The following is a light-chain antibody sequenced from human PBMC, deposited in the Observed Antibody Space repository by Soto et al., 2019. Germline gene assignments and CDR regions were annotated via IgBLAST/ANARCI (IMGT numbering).Light chain of an antibody. CDR1: QSVFSS. V-gene: IGKV3-15*01. J-gene: IGKJ4*01. CDR2: GAA. Sequence: EIVMTQSPATLSVSLGERVTLSCRASQSVFSSLAWYQQKPGQAPRLLIYGAATRPIGIPARFSGSGSGTEFTLTISSLQSEDFAVYYCQHCQPYGDSPPLTFGGGTKVEIK. CDR3: QHCQPYGDSPPLT.